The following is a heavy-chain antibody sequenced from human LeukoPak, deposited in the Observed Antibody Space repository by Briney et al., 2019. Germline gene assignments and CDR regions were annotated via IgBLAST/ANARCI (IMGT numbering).Heavy chain of an antibody. D-gene: IGHD3-22*01. CDR2: ISGSGGST. Sequence: GGSLRLSCAASGFTFSSYAMSWVRQAPGKGLEWVSAISGSGGSTYYADSVKGRFTISRDNSKNTLYLQMNSLRAEDRAVYYCANLMYYYDSSGYPYWGQGTLVTVSS. CDR3: ANLMYYYDSSGYPY. V-gene: IGHV3-23*01. CDR1: GFTFSSYA. J-gene: IGHJ4*02.